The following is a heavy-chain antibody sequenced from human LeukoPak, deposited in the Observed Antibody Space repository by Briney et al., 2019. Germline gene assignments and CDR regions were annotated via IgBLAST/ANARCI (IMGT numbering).Heavy chain of an antibody. CDR3: ARVLPATVPPDY. Sequence: GASVKVSCRASGYTFTSYDIIWVRQATGQGLEWMGWMNPNSGDTGYAQKFQGRVTMTRNTSMSTAYMELNSLRSEDTAVYYCARVLPATVPPDYWGQGTLVTVSS. CDR1: GYTFTSYD. D-gene: IGHD2-2*01. J-gene: IGHJ4*02. V-gene: IGHV1-8*01. CDR2: MNPNSGDT.